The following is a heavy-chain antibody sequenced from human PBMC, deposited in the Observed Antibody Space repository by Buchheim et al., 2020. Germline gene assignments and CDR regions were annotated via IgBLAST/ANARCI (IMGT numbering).Heavy chain of an antibody. D-gene: IGHD3-10*01. Sequence: EVQLLESGGGLVQPGGSLRLSCAASGFTFSSYAMSWVRQAPGKGLEWVSAISGSGGSTYYADSVKGRFTISRDNSKKTLYLQMNSLRAEDTAVYYCAKSGTILLWFGELLFDYWGQGTL. CDR1: GFTFSSYA. J-gene: IGHJ4*02. V-gene: IGHV3-23*01. CDR2: ISGSGGST. CDR3: AKSGTILLWFGELLFDY.